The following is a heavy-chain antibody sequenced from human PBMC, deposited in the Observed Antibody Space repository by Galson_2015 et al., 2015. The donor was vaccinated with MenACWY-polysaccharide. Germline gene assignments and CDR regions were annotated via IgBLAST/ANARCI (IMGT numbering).Heavy chain of an antibody. CDR1: GYTFTGHY. CDR2: INANSGDA. J-gene: IGHJ3*02. Sequence: SVKASCKASGYTFTGHYMEWVRQAPGQGLEWMGRINANSGDANYAQEFQGRVTMTRDTSTSTAHMELRSLRSDDTAMYYCARWYSRVDGFDIWGQGTKVTVSS. D-gene: IGHD6-13*01. V-gene: IGHV1-2*06. CDR3: ARWYSRVDGFDI.